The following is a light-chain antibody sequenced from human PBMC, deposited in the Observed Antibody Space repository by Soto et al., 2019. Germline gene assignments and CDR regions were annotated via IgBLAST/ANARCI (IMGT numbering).Light chain of an antibody. Sequence: IVLTQSPATLSLSPGERATLSCRASQSVSSYLAWYQQKPGQAPRLLFYDASNRATGIPVRFSGSGSGTDFTLTVSSLEPEDFAVYYCQQRSDWPLTFGGGTKVDIK. CDR1: QSVSSY. CDR3: QQRSDWPLT. CDR2: DAS. V-gene: IGKV3-11*01. J-gene: IGKJ4*01.